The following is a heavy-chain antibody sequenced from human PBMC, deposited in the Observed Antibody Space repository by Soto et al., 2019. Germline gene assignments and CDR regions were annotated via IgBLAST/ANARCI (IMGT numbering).Heavy chain of an antibody. J-gene: IGHJ6*02. CDR2: IDSDGSST. CDR1: GFAFGIYW. CDR3: ARGRPYGMDV. Sequence: GGSLRLSCAASGFAFGIYWMNLVRQAPGKGLVWVSRIDSDGSSTTYADSVKGRLTNSRDNAKNTLYLQMSSLRVEDTAVYYCARGRPYGMDVWGQGTKVTVYS. V-gene: IGHV3-74*01.